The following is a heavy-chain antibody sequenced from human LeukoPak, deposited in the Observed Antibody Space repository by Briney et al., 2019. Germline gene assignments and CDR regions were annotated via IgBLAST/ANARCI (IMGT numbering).Heavy chain of an antibody. CDR3: AKPFYYSLCIDY. CDR1: GFTVSNYT. Sequence: GGSLRLSCAASGFTVSNYTINWVRQAPGKGLEWVSVIYSGGSTYYADSVKGRFTISRDNSKNTLYLQMNSLRAEDTAVYYCAKPFYYSLCIDYWGQGTLVTVSS. CDR2: IYSGGST. J-gene: IGHJ4*02. D-gene: IGHD2-15*01. V-gene: IGHV3-53*01.